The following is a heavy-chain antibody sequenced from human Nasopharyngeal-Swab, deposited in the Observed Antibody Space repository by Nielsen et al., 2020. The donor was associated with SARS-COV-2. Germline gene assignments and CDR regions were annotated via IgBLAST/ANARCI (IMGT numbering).Heavy chain of an antibody. D-gene: IGHD2-2*01. V-gene: IGHV3-74*01. CDR2: INSDGSST. J-gene: IGHJ5*01. CDR3: ARDCDTATCYRSAADT. Sequence: GESLKISCAASGFTFSSNWMHWVRQAPGKGLVWVSRINSDGSSTNYADSVKGRFTISRDNAKNTLYLQMNTLSAEDTGVYYCARDCDTATCYRSAADTWGQGTLVTVSS. CDR1: GFTFSSNW.